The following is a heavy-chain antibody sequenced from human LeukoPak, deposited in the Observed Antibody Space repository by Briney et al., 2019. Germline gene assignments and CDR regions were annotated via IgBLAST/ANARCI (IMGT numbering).Heavy chain of an antibody. D-gene: IGHD6-13*01. CDR1: GFTFGSYA. CDR2: ISGTGGST. J-gene: IGHJ4*02. Sequence: GGSLRLSCAASGFTFGSYAMSWVRQAPGKGLGWVSSISGTGGSTYYADSMKGRFSTSRNNSKNTLYLQMNSLRAEDTAVYYCAKKGVIAAAGPNDYWGQGNLVTVSS. CDR3: AKKGVIAAAGPNDY. V-gene: IGHV3-23*01.